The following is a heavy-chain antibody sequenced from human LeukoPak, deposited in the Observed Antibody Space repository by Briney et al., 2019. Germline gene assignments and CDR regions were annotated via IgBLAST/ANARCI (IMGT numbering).Heavy chain of an antibody. Sequence: GGSLRLSCAASGFTFSSNAMSWVRQAPGKGLVWVSGISGSGGNTYYADSVEGRFTISRDNSKNTLHLQINSLRAEDTAVYYCAKSGSGYYYVFDYWGQGTLVTVSS. CDR1: GFTFSSNA. CDR2: ISGSGGNT. V-gene: IGHV3-23*01. CDR3: AKSGSGYYYVFDY. D-gene: IGHD3-22*01. J-gene: IGHJ4*02.